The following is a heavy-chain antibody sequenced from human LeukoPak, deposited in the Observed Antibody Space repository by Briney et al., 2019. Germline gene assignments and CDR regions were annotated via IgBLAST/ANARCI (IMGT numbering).Heavy chain of an antibody. D-gene: IGHD2-15*01. CDR3: AKCTTLGSCYSSVDY. Sequence: PGGSLRLSCAASGFTFSSYGMHWVRQAPGKGLEWVAVMWYDGSNKYYADSVKGRFTISRDNSKNTLYLQMNSLRAEDTAVYYCAKCTTLGSCYSSVDYWGQGTLVTVSS. J-gene: IGHJ4*02. CDR1: GFTFSSYG. V-gene: IGHV3-33*06. CDR2: MWYDGSNK.